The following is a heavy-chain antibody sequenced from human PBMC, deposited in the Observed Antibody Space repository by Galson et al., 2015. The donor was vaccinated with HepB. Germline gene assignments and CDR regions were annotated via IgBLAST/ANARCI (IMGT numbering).Heavy chain of an antibody. CDR3: ARTGYYYDSSGYPTDAFDI. D-gene: IGHD3-22*01. Sequence: SLRLSCAAPGFTFSSYWMSWVRQAPGKGLEWVANIRQDGSEKYYVDSVKGRFTISRDNAKNSLYLQMNSLRAEDTAVYYCARTGYYYDSSGYPTDAFDIWGQGTMVTVSS. J-gene: IGHJ3*02. CDR1: GFTFSSYW. V-gene: IGHV3-7*01. CDR2: IRQDGSEK.